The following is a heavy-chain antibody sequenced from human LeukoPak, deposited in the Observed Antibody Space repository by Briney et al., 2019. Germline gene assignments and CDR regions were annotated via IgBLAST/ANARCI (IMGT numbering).Heavy chain of an antibody. J-gene: IGHJ4*02. D-gene: IGHD3-10*01. V-gene: IGHV1-2*02. CDR2: INPNSGGT. CDR3: AGEPSGSGGFYY. CDR1: GFTFTGYY. Sequence: ASLKVSCKASGFTFTGYYMHWVRQAPGQGLEWMGWINPNSGGTHFAQNFQGRVTMTRDTSISTAYMELSSLRSDDTAVYYCAGEPSGSGGFYYWGQGTLVTVSS.